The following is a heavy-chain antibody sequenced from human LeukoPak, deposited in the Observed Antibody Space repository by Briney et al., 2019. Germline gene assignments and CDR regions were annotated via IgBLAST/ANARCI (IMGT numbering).Heavy chain of an antibody. V-gene: IGHV3-74*01. J-gene: IGHJ4*02. CDR1: GFTFSRYW. D-gene: IGHD2-15*01. Sequence: GGSLRLSCAASGFTFSRYWMHWVRQAPGKGLVWVSRINTDGSSTSYADSVKGRFTISRDNAKNTLYLQMNSLRAEDTGVYYCARAHCSGGSCYSGDLVDYWGQGTLVTVSS. CDR2: INTDGSST. CDR3: ARAHCSGGSCYSGDLVDY.